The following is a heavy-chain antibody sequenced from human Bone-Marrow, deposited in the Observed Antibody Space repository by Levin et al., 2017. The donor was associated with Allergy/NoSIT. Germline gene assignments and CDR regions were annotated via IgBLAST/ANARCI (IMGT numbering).Heavy chain of an antibody. D-gene: IGHD2-15*01. J-gene: IGHJ4*02. Sequence: GESLKISCAASGFTFSNYNMNWVRQAPGKGLEWVSFISTNSETTYYADSVRGRFTISRDNAKNSLFLQMNSLRADDTAVYYCAGYCSGNNCYSGYWGQGTLVTVSS. CDR3: AGYCSGNNCYSGY. CDR2: ISTNSETT. V-gene: IGHV3-48*04. CDR1: GFTFSNYN.